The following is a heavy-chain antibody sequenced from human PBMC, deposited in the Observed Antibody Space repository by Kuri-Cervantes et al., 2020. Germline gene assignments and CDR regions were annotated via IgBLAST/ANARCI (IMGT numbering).Heavy chain of an antibody. J-gene: IGHJ3*02. V-gene: IGHV3-73*01. CDR3: TRHTQDDSYGYVDAFDI. CDR1: GFPLGNFW. CDR2: IRSKANSYAT. Sequence: GGSLRLSCAASGFPLGNFWVYWVRQAPGKGLEWVGRIRSKANSYATTYAASVKGRFTISRDDSKNTAYLQMNSLKTEDTALYYCTRHTQDDSYGYVDAFDIWGQGTMVTVSS. D-gene: IGHD5-18*01.